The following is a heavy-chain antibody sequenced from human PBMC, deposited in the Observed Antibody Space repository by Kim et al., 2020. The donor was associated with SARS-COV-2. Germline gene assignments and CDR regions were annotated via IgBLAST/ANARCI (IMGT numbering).Heavy chain of an antibody. J-gene: IGHJ4*02. V-gene: IGHV1-69*01. Sequence: KVQGRVTITADESTSTAYMELSSLRSEDTAVYYCASTLLWFRENQYYFDYWGQGTLVTVSS. D-gene: IGHD3-10*01. CDR3: ASTLLWFRENQYYFDY.